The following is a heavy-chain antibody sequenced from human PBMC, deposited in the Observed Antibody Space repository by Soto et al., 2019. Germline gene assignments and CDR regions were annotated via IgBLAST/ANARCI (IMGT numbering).Heavy chain of an antibody. CDR3: VRIRYQLPSSVLWLDP. J-gene: IGHJ5*02. V-gene: IGHV4-34*01. D-gene: IGHD3-16*01. CDR2: INHVGGT. Sequence: SETLSLTCAVYGGFLSESYWTWIRQPPGKGLEWIGEINHVGGTNYNPSLKSRVTMSVDTSQNQFSLRLISVTAADTAMYFCVRIRYQLPSSVLWLDPWGQGNPVTASS. CDR1: GGFLSESY.